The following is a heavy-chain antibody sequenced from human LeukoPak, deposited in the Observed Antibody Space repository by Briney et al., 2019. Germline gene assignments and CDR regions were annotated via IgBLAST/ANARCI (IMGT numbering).Heavy chain of an antibody. V-gene: IGHV3-7*01. J-gene: IGHJ4*02. CDR3: ARDMSGSLDY. Sequence: GSLRLSCAASGFTFSSVWMAWVRQAPGKGLEWVANINQDGSTKQYVDSVRGRFTISRDNAKNSVYLQMNSLRAEDTALYHCARDMSGSLDYWGQGTLVTVSS. CDR1: GFTFSSVW. D-gene: IGHD6-13*01. CDR2: INQDGSTK.